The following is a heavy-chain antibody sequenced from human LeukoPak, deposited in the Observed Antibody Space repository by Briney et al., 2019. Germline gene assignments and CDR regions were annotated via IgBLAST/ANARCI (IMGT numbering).Heavy chain of an antibody. CDR3: ARRRGITMIVVGHFDY. Sequence: SETLSLTCAVYGGSFSGYYWSWIRQPPGKGLEWIGEINHSGSTNYNPSLKSRVTISVDTSKNQFSLKLSSVTAADTAVYYCARRRGITMIVVGHFDYWGQGTLVTVSS. CDR2: INHSGST. CDR1: GGSFSGYY. J-gene: IGHJ4*02. V-gene: IGHV4-34*01. D-gene: IGHD3-22*01.